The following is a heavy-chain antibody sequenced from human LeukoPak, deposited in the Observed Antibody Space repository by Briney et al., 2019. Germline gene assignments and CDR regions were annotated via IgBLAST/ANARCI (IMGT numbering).Heavy chain of an antibody. J-gene: IGHJ2*01. D-gene: IGHD3-10*01. CDR2: IFYSGST. CDR1: GGSISSSTYY. Sequence: PSETLSLTCTVSGGSISSSTYYWGWIRQPPGKGLEWIGSIFYSGSTYYDPSLKSRVTISVDTSKNQFSLRLSSVTAADTAVYFCARQYPEWFGELFKDWYFDLWGRGTLVTVSS. V-gene: IGHV4-39*01. CDR3: ARQYPEWFGELFKDWYFDL.